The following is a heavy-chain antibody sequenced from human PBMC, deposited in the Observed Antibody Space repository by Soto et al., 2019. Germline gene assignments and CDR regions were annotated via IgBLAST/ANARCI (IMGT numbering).Heavy chain of an antibody. CDR2: INHSGST. CDR1: GGSFSGYY. J-gene: IGHJ4*02. Sequence: SETLSLTCAVYGGSFSGYYWSWIRQPPGKGLEWIGEINHSGSTNYNPSLKGRVTISVDTSKNQFSLKLSSVTAADTAVYYCARGVDTAMGYWGQGTLVTVSS. CDR3: ARGVDTAMGY. D-gene: IGHD5-18*01. V-gene: IGHV4-34*01.